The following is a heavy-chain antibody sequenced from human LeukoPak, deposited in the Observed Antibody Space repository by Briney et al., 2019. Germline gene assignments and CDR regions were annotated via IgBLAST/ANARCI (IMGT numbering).Heavy chain of an antibody. CDR1: GDSMSGSRFS. V-gene: IGHV4-30-2*01. J-gene: IGHJ4*02. CDR3: XXXXXXXXXXXXP. Sequence: SQTLSLTCDVSGDSMSGSRFSWSWLRQPPGKGLEWIGYSYHGGSTHYNPSLRSRVTISVDRSKKQVSLNLHSVTASDTAGYXXXXXXXXXXXXXXPXGXGTLVTVSS. CDR2: SYHGGST.